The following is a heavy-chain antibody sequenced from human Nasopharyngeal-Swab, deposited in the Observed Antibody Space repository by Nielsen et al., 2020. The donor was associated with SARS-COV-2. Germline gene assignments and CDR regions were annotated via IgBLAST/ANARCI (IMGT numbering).Heavy chain of an antibody. CDR3: AKVGRGYSYGYYYYYMDV. D-gene: IGHD5-18*01. V-gene: IGHV3-23*01. J-gene: IGHJ6*03. Sequence: GGSLRLSCTASGFTFGDYAMSWVRQAPGKGLEWVSAISGSGGSTYYADSVKGRFTISRDNSKNTLYLQMNSLRAEDTAVYYCAKVGRGYSYGYYYYYMDVWGKGTTVTVSS. CDR1: GFTFGDYA. CDR2: ISGSGGST.